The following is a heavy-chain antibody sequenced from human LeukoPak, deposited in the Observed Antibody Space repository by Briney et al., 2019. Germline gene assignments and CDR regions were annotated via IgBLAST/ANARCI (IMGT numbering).Heavy chain of an antibody. CDR2: IYTSGST. CDR3: ARDLDYGSGNFDY. Sequence: SETLSLTCTVSGASISSGSYYWSWIRQPAGKGLEWIGRIYTSGSTSYNPSLKSRVTISVDTSKNQFSLKLSSVTAAGTAVYYCARDLDYGSGNFDYWGQGTLVTVSS. D-gene: IGHD3-10*01. J-gene: IGHJ4*02. CDR1: GASISSGSYY. V-gene: IGHV4-61*02.